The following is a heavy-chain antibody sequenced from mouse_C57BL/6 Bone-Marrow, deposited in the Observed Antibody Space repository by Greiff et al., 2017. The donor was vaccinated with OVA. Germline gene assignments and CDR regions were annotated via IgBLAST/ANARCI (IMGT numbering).Heavy chain of an antibody. J-gene: IGHJ4*01. CDR2: IYPRSGNT. Sequence: VKLMESGAELARPGASVKLSCKASGYTFTSYGISWVKQRTGQGLEWIGEIYPRSGNTYYNEKFKGKATLTADKSSSTAYMELRSLTSEDSAVYFCARGGYDGYYVYAMDYWGQGTSVTVSS. V-gene: IGHV1-81*01. CDR1: GYTFTSYG. D-gene: IGHD2-3*01. CDR3: ARGGYDGYYVYAMDY.